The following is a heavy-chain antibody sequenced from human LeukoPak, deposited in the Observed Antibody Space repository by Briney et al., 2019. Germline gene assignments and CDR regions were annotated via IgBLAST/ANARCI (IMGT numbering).Heavy chain of an antibody. CDR3: AKDRYSSGSRLDY. CDR1: GLTFDSYG. Sequence: PGGSLSLSCAASGLTFDSYGMQWVRQAPGKGLEWVAVISYDGSGKYYADSVKGRFTISRDNSKNMMFLQMNSLRAEDTAVYYCAKDRYSSGSRLDYWGQGTLVTVSS. D-gene: IGHD3-10*01. CDR2: ISYDGSGK. J-gene: IGHJ4*02. V-gene: IGHV3-30*18.